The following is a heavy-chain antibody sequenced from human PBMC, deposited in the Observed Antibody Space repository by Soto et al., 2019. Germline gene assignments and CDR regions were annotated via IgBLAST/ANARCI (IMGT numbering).Heavy chain of an antibody. J-gene: IGHJ2*01. CDR2: IIPIIGSP. V-gene: IGHV1-69*06. CDR1: GGTFSSYA. CDR3: AWGGADTGRSDARWFVDL. D-gene: IGHD1-26*01. Sequence: QVQLVQSGAEVKKPGASVKVSCKASGGTFSSYAFRWVRQAPGQGLEWMGGIIPIIGSPNHAQKFQGRVTITADKSTRTMCMELSSLTSEDTSVYFCAWGGADTGRSDARWFVDLWGRCTVVTASP.